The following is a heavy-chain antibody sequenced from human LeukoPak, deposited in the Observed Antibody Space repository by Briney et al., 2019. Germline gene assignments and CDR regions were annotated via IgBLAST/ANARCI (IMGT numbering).Heavy chain of an antibody. D-gene: IGHD1-26*01. Sequence: SETLSLTCTVSGGSISSHYWSGIRQPPGKGLEWIGYIYYSGSTNYNPSLKSRVTISVDTSKNQFSLKLSSVTAADTAVYYCARGSGSYYYYYYYYYMDVWGKGTTVTVSS. V-gene: IGHV4-59*11. CDR1: GGSISSHY. CDR2: IYYSGST. J-gene: IGHJ6*03. CDR3: ARGSGSYYYYYYYYYMDV.